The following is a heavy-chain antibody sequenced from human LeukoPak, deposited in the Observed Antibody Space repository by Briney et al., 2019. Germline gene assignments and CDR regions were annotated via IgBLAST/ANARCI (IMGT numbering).Heavy chain of an antibody. CDR3: ARDDKGVLNY. CDR2: MSGSGSST. J-gene: IGHJ4*02. CDR1: GFTFKTYA. D-gene: IGHD6-13*01. V-gene: IGHV3-23*01. Sequence: GGSLRLSCAASGFTFKTYAMNWVRQVPGKGPEWVSSMSGSGSSTDYADSVKGRFTISRDNSKNTLYLQMNSLRAEDTAVYYCARDDKGVLNYWGQGTLVTVSS.